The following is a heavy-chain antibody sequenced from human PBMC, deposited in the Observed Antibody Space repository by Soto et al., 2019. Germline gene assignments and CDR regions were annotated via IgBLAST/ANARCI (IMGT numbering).Heavy chain of an antibody. CDR2: MSYHGINK. CDR3: AKDVDSVTIFGVGLHHPDH. Sequence: GGSLRLSCAASGFSFSSFGMHWVRQAPGKGPEWVAFMSYHGINKYYGDSVRGRFTISRDNSNNTLFLRMNSLRAEDTAVYYCAKDVDSVTIFGVGLHHPDHSGQGSLVAVYS. CDR1: GFSFSSFG. D-gene: IGHD3-3*01. V-gene: IGHV3-30*18. J-gene: IGHJ5*02.